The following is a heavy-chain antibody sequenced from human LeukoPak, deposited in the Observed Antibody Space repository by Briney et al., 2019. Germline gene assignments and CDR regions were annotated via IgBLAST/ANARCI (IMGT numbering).Heavy chain of an antibody. V-gene: IGHV3-48*02. J-gene: IGHJ2*01. D-gene: IGHD3-3*01. Sequence: PGGSLRLSCAASGFTFSSYGMHWVRQAPGKGLEWISYISSSISTIYYADSVKGRFTISRDNAKNSLYLQMNSLRDEDTAVYYCAREALSDFWSGYLGYFDLWGRGTLVTVSS. CDR2: ISSSISTI. CDR3: AREALSDFWSGYLGYFDL. CDR1: GFTFSSYG.